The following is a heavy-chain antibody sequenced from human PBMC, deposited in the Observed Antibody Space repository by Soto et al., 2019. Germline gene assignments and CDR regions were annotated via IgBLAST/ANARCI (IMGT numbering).Heavy chain of an antibody. V-gene: IGHV3-74*01. CDR3: AGDSGGYYEPLFDY. J-gene: IGHJ4*02. CDR1: GFTFSRYW. Sequence: EVQLVESGGGLVQPGGSLRLSCAASGFTFSRYWMHWVRQAPGKGLVWVSRINSDGSSTSYADSVKGRFTISRDNAKNTLYLQMTRLRAEDTAVYYCAGDSGGYYEPLFDYWGQGTLVTVSS. CDR2: INSDGSST. D-gene: IGHD3-22*01.